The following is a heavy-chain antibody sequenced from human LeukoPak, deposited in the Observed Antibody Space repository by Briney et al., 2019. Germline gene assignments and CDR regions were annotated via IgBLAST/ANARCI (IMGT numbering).Heavy chain of an antibody. CDR2: IYYSGST. Sequence: SETLSLTCTVSGGSFSSSSYYWGWIRQPPGKGLEWIGNIYYSGSTYYNPSLKSRVTLSVDTSKNQFSLKLSSVTAADTAVYYCARANRVSLYYFDYWGQGTLVTVSS. CDR1: GGSFSSSSYY. J-gene: IGHJ4*02. V-gene: IGHV4-39*07. CDR3: ARANRVSLYYFDY. D-gene: IGHD5/OR15-5a*01.